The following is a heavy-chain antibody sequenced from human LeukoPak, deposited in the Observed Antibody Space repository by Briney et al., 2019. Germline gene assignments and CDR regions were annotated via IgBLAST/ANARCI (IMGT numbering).Heavy chain of an antibody. D-gene: IGHD2-2*01. CDR1: GYIFTGFY. Sequence: ASVKVSCKAPGYIFTGFYMHWVRQAPGQGPEWMSWINPNNGDTKYAQKFHDRVTMTRDTSLTTAYMELTRLTSDDTAFYYCARNGQLLSGGNWFDPWGQGALVTVSS. CDR2: INPNNGDT. J-gene: IGHJ5*02. CDR3: ARNGQLLSGGNWFDP. V-gene: IGHV1-2*02.